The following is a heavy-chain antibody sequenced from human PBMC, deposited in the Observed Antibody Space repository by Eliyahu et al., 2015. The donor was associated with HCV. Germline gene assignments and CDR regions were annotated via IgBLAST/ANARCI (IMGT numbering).Heavy chain of an antibody. J-gene: IGHJ5*02. D-gene: IGHD6-19*01. CDR2: IAPIFGPA. CDR3: ARDRGLQWLIYRGWFDP. Sequence: QVLLDQSGAEMKKPXSXVXXXCKASGXSXRTLSISWVRQXPGQDLEWMGGIAPIFGPANYAXQFQGRLTIVADESTGTVFMELSSLRSEDTAVYYCARDRGLQWLIYRGWFDPWGQGTLVTVSS. V-gene: IGHV1-69*01. CDR1: GXSXRTLS.